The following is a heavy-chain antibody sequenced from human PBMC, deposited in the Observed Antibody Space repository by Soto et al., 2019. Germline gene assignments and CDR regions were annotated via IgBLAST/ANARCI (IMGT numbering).Heavy chain of an antibody. CDR2: ISYDGSDK. CDR3: ARDRSGSYAY. Sequence: QVQLVESGGGVVQPGRSLRLSCAASGFTFSSYGMHWVRQAPGTGLEWVAVISYDGSDKYYADSVKGRFTISRDSSKNMLYLQMNSLRAEDTAVYYCARDRSGSYAYWGQGTLVTVSS. D-gene: IGHD1-26*01. V-gene: IGHV3-30*03. CDR1: GFTFSSYG. J-gene: IGHJ4*02.